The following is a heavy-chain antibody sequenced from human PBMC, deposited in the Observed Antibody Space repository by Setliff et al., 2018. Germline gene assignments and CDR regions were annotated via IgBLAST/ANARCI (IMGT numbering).Heavy chain of an antibody. CDR3: ATLTGDRGVDY. J-gene: IGHJ4*02. CDR1: GYSISSGYN. Sequence: NPSETLSLTCAVSGYSISSGYNWGWIRQPPGKGLEWIGSIYYRGSTSYNSSLKSRVSISVDTSKNQFSLNLNAVTAADTAVYYCATLTGDRGVDYWGQGRLVTVSS. V-gene: IGHV4-38-2*01. D-gene: IGHD7-27*01. CDR2: IYYRGST.